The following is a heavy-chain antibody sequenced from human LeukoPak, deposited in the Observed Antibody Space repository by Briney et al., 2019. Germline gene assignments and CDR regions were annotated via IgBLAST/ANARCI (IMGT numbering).Heavy chain of an antibody. CDR1: GYTFTSYG. J-gene: IGHJ4*02. Sequence: GASVKVSCKASGYTFTSYGISWVRQAPGQGFEWMGTINPSGGSTRYAQKFQGRVTMTRDMSTSTVYMELSSLRSEDTAVYYCARDALRLGELSLSFDYWGQGTLVTVSS. CDR3: ARDALRLGELSLSFDY. CDR2: INPSGGST. D-gene: IGHD3-16*02. V-gene: IGHV1-46*01.